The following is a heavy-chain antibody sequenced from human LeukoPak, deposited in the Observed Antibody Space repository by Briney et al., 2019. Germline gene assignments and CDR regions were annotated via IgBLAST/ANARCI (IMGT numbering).Heavy chain of an antibody. CDR1: GGTSSNYI. CDR3: ASTYRSSSGASFDY. D-gene: IGHD6-6*01. J-gene: IGHJ4*02. V-gene: IGHV1-69*02. Sequence: SVKVSCKASGGTSSNYIFSWVRQAPGQGLDWMGRIIPILGIANYAQKFQGRVTITADKSTSTAYMELSSLRSEDTAIYYCASTYRSSSGASFDYRGQGTLVTVSS. CDR2: IIPILGIA.